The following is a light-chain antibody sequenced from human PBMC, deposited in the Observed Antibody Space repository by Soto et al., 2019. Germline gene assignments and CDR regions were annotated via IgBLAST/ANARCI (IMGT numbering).Light chain of an antibody. Sequence: QSALTQPASVSGSPGQSITISCTGTSSDVGGYNYVSWYQQHPGKAPKLMIYDVSNRPSGVSNRFSGSKSGNTASLTISGLQAEDEADYYCSSYTSSRTHVFGTGTKSPS. V-gene: IGLV2-14*01. J-gene: IGLJ1*01. CDR2: DVS. CDR3: SSYTSSRTHV. CDR1: SSDVGGYNY.